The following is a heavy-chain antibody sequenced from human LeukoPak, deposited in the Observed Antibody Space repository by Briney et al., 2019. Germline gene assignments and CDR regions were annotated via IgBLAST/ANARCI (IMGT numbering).Heavy chain of an antibody. CDR2: ISAYNGNT. V-gene: IGHV1-18*01. J-gene: IGHJ5*02. D-gene: IGHD2-15*01. CDR1: GYTFTSYG. Sequence: ASVKVSCKASGYTFTSYGISWVRQAPGQGLERRGWISAYNGNTNYAQKLQGRVTMTTDTSTSTAYMELRSLRSDDTAVYYCERDRPVVVVAARFDPWGQGTLVTVSS. CDR3: ERDRPVVVVAARFDP.